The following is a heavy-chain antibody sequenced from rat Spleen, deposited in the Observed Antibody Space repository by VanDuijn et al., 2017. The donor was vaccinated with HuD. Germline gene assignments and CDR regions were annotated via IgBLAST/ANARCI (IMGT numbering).Heavy chain of an antibody. CDR1: GFTFNNYV. CDR2: FSYDGITT. V-gene: IGHV5-29*01. J-gene: IGHJ2*01. CDR3: ARRHYGYTDYFDY. Sequence: EVQLVESGGGLVQPGGSLKLSCAASGFTFNNYVMAWVRQAPTKGLEWVATFSYDGITTYYRDSVRGRFTVSSDNAKSTLYLQMDSLRSEDTATYYCARRHYGYTDYFDYWGQGVMVTVSS. D-gene: IGHD1-9*01.